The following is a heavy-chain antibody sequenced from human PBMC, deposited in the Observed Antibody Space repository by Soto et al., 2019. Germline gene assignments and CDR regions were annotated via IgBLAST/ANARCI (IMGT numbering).Heavy chain of an antibody. V-gene: IGHV4-59*08. CDR1: GGSISSYY. D-gene: IGHD2-15*01. J-gene: IGHJ6*03. CDR3: ARHYCSGGSCYSDSYYYYYYMDV. CDR2: IYYSGST. Sequence: SGTLSLTCTVSGGSISSYYWGWIRQPPGKGLEWIGYIYYSGSTNYNPSLKSRVTISVDTSKNQFSLKLSSVTAADTAVYYCARHYCSGGSCYSDSYYYYYYMDVWGKGTTVTVSS.